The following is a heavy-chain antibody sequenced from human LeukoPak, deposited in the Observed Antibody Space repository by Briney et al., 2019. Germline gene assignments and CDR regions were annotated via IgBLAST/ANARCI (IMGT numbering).Heavy chain of an antibody. CDR2: IKSKTDGGTT. CDR3: TTGYDSSGYFREYYFDY. CDR1: GFAFSSYA. Sequence: GGSLRLSCAASGFAFSSYAMSWVRQAPGKGLEWVGRIKSKTDGGTTDYAAPVKGRFTISRDDSKNTLYLQMNSLKTEDTAVYYCTTGYDSSGYFREYYFDYWGQGTLVTVSS. D-gene: IGHD3-22*01. J-gene: IGHJ4*02. V-gene: IGHV3-15*01.